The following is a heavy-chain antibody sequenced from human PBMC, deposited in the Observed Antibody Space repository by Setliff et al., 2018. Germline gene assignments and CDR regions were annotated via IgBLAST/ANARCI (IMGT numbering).Heavy chain of an antibody. V-gene: IGHV3-15*01. CDR2: IKSEIAGGTT. CDR1: GFTFSEEW. J-gene: IGHJ5*02. CDR3: TTAHYTGYSRTLDL. D-gene: IGHD2-8*02. Sequence: PGGSLRLSCAASGFTFSEEWMSWVRQAPGKGLEWIGRIKSEIAGGTTDYGAPVKGRFTISRDDSKNTLLLQMNNLKTEDTALYYCTTAHYTGYSRTLDLWGQGTLVTVSS.